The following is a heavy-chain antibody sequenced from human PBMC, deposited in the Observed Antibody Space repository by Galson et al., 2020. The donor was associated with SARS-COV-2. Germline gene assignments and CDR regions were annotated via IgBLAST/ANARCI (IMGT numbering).Heavy chain of an antibody. V-gene: IGHV3-7*01. CDR3: AGDSGVVAVAGSQFYYYYGMDV. CDR1: GFTFSSYW. CDR2: IKQDGSEK. D-gene: IGHD6-19*01. J-gene: IGHJ6*02. Sequence: GESRKISCAASGFTFSSYWMSWGRQAPGKGLEWVANIKQDGSEKYYVDSVKGRTTIARDNAKNSLYLQMNSLRAEDTAVYYCAGDSGVVAVAGSQFYYYYGMDVWGQGTTVTVSS.